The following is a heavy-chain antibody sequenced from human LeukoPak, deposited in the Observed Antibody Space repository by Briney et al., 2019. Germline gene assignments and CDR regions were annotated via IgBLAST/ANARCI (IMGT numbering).Heavy chain of an antibody. CDR3: ARQKGGQSLFDS. V-gene: IGHV3-74*01. J-gene: IGHJ4*02. Sequence: GGSLRLSCAASGFTFSSYWMPWVRQDPGKGLLWVSRINGEGTTTAYADSVKGRFTISRDNAKNTLYLQMNSLRADDTAVYYCARQKGGQSLFDSWGQGTLVTVSS. CDR2: INGEGTTT. CDR1: GFTFSSYW. D-gene: IGHD3-16*01.